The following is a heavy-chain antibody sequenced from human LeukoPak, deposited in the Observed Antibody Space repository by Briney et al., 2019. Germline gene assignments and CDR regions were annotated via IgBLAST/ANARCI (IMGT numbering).Heavy chain of an antibody. Sequence: PGGSLRLSCAASGFTFSSYWMSWVRQAPGKGLEWVANIKQDGSEKYYVDSVKGRFTISRDNAKNSLYLQMNSLRAEDTAVYYCARSSSSSFDPTSQSFDYWGQGTLVTVSS. V-gene: IGHV3-7*01. CDR1: GFTFSSYW. D-gene: IGHD6-6*01. CDR3: ARSSSSSFDPTSQSFDY. J-gene: IGHJ4*02. CDR2: IKQDGSEK.